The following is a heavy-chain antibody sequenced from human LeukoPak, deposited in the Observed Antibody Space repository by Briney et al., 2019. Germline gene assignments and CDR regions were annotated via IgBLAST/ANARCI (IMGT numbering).Heavy chain of an antibody. V-gene: IGHV5-51*01. D-gene: IGHD3-22*01. CDR2: IYPGDTET. CDR1: GYTFASHW. Sequence: GEPLNFPAKGSGYTFASHWIGGVRRLPGKGLEWMGIIYPGDTETRHSPSCQGQATISADKSFSTAYLQWSSLRASDTAMYYCARRYYYDSSGHYLAHDAFDIWGQGTMVTVSS. J-gene: IGHJ3*02. CDR3: ARRYYYDSSGHYLAHDAFDI.